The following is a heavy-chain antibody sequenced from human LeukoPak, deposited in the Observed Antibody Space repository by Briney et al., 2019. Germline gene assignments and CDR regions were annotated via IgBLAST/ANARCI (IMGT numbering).Heavy chain of an antibody. V-gene: IGHV3-23*01. CDR3: ASRPRSTVVAPWDC. CDR2: ISASGDTT. Sequence: GGSLRLSRASSGFIYSTYSMAWVRRARGRGLEWVSGISASGDTTYYGDSVKGRLIIPKDYSKNTLYLQMNGLSAEATALYYCASRPRSTVVAPWDCWGEGTVVTVSS. CDR1: GFIYSTYS. D-gene: IGHD3-22*01. J-gene: IGHJ4*02.